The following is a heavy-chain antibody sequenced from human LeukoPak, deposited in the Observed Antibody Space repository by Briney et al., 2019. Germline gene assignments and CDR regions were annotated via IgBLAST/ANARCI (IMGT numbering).Heavy chain of an antibody. V-gene: IGHV3-30*02. Sequence: PGGSLRLSCAASGFTFSSYGMHWVRQAPGKGLEWVAFIRYDGSNKYYADSVKGRFTISRDNSKNTPYLQMNSLRAEDTAVYYCAKDRHYYDSSGYYPEAFDYWGQGTLVTVSS. CDR1: GFTFSSYG. J-gene: IGHJ4*02. CDR2: IRYDGSNK. CDR3: AKDRHYYDSSGYYPEAFDY. D-gene: IGHD3-22*01.